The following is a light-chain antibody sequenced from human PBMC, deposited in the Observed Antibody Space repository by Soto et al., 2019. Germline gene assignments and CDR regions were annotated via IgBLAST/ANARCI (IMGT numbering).Light chain of an antibody. CDR2: DVT. J-gene: IGLJ1*01. Sequence: QSVLTQPRSVSGSPGQSLTISCTGTSSDVGGYNYVSWYQQSPGKVPKLMIYDVTKRPSGVPDRFSGSKSGNTASLTISGLQAEDEADYYCCSHAGSYTYVFGTGTKVTVL. CDR3: CSHAGSYTYV. CDR1: SSDVGGYNY. V-gene: IGLV2-11*01.